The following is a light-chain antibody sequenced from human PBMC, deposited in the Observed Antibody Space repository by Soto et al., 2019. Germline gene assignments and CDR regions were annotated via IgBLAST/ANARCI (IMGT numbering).Light chain of an antibody. V-gene: IGLV2-14*01. J-gene: IGLJ1*01. CDR3: SSYTGSTNYV. CDR2: QVT. Sequence: QSALTQPASVSGSPGQSITISCTGTSIDVGIYNYVSWYQQHPGKAPKLMIYQVTNRPSGVSNRFSGSKSGNTASLTISGLQAEDEADYYCSSYTGSTNYVFGTGTKLTVL. CDR1: SIDVGIYNY.